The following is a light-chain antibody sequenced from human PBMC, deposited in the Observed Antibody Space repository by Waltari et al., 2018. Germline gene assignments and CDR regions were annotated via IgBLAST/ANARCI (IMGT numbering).Light chain of an antibody. V-gene: IGLV2-23*02. J-gene: IGLJ3*02. CDR2: DVT. Sequence: QSALTQPASVSGSLGQSFTISCTGTYRDVGTYNLVSWYQQHPGKAPKLLIFDVTARPSGVSNRFSGSKSGNTASLTIPGLQAEDEADYYCCSYAGNFIWVFGGGTKLTVL. CDR1: YRDVGTYNL. CDR3: CSYAGNFIWV.